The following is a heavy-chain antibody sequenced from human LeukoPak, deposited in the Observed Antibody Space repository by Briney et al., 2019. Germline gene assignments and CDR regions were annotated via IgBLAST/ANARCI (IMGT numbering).Heavy chain of an antibody. V-gene: IGHV3-11*03. D-gene: IGHD3-10*01. Sequence: GGSLRLSCAASGFTFSDYYMSWIRQAPGKGLEWVSYISSSSSYTNYADSVKGRFTISRDNAKNSLYLQMNSLRAEDTAVYYWAGSRLWFGGGGAFDIWGQGTMVTVSS. CDR3: AGSRLWFGGGGAFDI. CDR2: ISSSSSYT. J-gene: IGHJ3*02. CDR1: GFTFSDYY.